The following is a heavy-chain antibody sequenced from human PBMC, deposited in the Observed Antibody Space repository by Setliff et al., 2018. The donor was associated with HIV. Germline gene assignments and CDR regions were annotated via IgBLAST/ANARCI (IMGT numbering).Heavy chain of an antibody. D-gene: IGHD5-18*01. Sequence: SETLSLTCTVSGGSISTFYWSWIRQPPGKGLEWIGYIYYSGRTNYNPSLDSRVTMSVDTSKNQFSLKLSSVTAADTAVYYCARTRGYTYGYIDSWAQGTLVTVSS. CDR2: IYYSGRT. J-gene: IGHJ4*02. V-gene: IGHV4-59*08. CDR3: ARTRGYTYGYIDS. CDR1: GGSISTFY.